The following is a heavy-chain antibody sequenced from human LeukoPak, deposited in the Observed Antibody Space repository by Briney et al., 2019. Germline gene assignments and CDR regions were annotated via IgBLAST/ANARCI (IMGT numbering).Heavy chain of an antibody. CDR2: THYSGNT. CDR1: GGSISRHF. CDR3: ARASGYSGYDRAAEYFQL. D-gene: IGHD5-12*01. Sequence: SETLSLIYTVSGGSISRHFWSWIRQPPGKGLEWIGCTHYSGNTNHNPSLKSRVTISVDTSKNHFSLKLSSVTAADTAVYYCARASGYSGYDRAAEYFQLWGQGTLVTVSS. J-gene: IGHJ1*01. V-gene: IGHV4-59*11.